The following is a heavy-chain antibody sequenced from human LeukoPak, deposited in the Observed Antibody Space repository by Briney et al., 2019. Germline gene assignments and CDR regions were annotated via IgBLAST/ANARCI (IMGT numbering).Heavy chain of an antibody. CDR3: ARDTIQPGLIDD. CDR1: GFSFSLYA. V-gene: IGHV3-21*05. CDR2: INSGGDDI. J-gene: IGHJ4*02. D-gene: IGHD2-2*01. Sequence: GGSLRLSCAASGFSFSLYAMNWVRQATGKGLEWISYINSGGDDIHYAASVRGRFTISRDDAGNTLFLQLSSLRAEDTAVYYCARDTIQPGLIDDWGQGTLVTVSS.